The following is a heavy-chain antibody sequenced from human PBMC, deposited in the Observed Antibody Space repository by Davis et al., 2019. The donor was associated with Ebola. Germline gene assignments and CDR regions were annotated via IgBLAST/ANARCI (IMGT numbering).Heavy chain of an antibody. CDR3: ARVGSKGSAYFDY. Sequence: GESLKISCAASGFIFSSYSMNWVRQAPGKGLEWVSSISSSSSYIYYADSVKGRFTISRDNAKNSLYLQMNSLRAEDTAVYYCARVGSKGSAYFDYWGQGTLVTVSS. J-gene: IGHJ4*02. CDR2: ISSSSSYI. CDR1: GFIFSSYS. V-gene: IGHV3-21*01. D-gene: IGHD3-16*01.